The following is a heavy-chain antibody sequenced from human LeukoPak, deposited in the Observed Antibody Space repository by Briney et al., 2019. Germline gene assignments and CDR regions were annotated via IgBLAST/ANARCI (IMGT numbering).Heavy chain of an antibody. CDR3: ARVDCSSTSCWGSYYGMDV. V-gene: IGHV3-30*04. Sequence: GGSLRLSCAASGFTFSSYAMHCVRQAPGKGLEWVAVISDDGSNKYYADSVKGRFTISRDNSKNTLYLQMNSLRAEDTAVYYCARVDCSSTSCWGSYYGMDVWGKGTTVTVSS. D-gene: IGHD2-2*01. CDR2: ISDDGSNK. J-gene: IGHJ6*04. CDR1: GFTFSSYA.